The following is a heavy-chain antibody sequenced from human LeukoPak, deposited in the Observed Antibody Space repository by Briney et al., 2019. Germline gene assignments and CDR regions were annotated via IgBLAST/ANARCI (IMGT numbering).Heavy chain of an antibody. CDR3: TTVGDIVVVVAATEVDY. J-gene: IGHJ4*02. D-gene: IGHD2-15*01. CDR1: GFTFSSYA. V-gene: IGHV3-15*01. Sequence: PGGSLRLSCAASGFTFSSYAMNWVRQAPGKGREWGGRIKSKTDGGTTDYAAPVKGRFTISRDDSKNTLYLQMNSLKTEDTAVYYCTTVGDIVVVVAATEVDYWGQGTLVTVSS. CDR2: IKSKTDGGTT.